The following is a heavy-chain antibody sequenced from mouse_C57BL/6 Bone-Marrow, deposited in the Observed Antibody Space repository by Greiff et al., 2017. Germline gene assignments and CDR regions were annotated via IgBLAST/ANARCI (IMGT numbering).Heavy chain of an antibody. J-gene: IGHJ3*01. CDR1: GFSLTSYG. V-gene: IGHV2-2*01. CDR2: IWSGGST. D-gene: IGHD2-2*01. Sequence: VQLQESGPGLVQPSQSLSITCTVSGFSLTSYGVHWVRQSPGKGLEWLGVIWSGGSTDSNAAFISRLSISKDNSKSQVFFKMNSLQADDTAIYYCAWLRFAYWGQGTLVTVSA. CDR3: AWLRFAY.